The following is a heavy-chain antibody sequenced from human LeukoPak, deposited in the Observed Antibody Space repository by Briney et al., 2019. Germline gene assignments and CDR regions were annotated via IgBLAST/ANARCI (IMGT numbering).Heavy chain of an antibody. CDR2: IKQDGSEK. CDR1: GLSFGNYW. V-gene: IGHV3-7*01. J-gene: IGHJ5*02. CDR3: TRDFDP. Sequence: PGGSLRLSCVASGLSFGNYWMDWVRQAPGNGLEWVGNIKQDGSEKYYVDSVKGRFTISRDNAKNSLYLDMNSLRVKDTAIYYCTRDFDPWGQGTLVTVSS.